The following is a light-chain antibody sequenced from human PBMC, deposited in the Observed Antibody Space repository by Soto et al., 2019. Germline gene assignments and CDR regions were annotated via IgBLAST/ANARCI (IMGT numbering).Light chain of an antibody. Sequence: DIVMTQSPDSLAVSLGERATINCRSSQIVLYSANNKNKLAWYQQKPGQPPKLLIYWASTRESGVPDRFSGSGSGTDFTLTISSLQAEDVAVYYCQHYYDIPPTFGQGTKVDIK. CDR3: QHYYDIPPT. CDR2: WAS. CDR1: QIVLYSANNKNK. V-gene: IGKV4-1*01. J-gene: IGKJ1*01.